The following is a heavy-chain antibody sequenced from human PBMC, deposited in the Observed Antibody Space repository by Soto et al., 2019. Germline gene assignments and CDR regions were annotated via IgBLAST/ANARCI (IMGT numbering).Heavy chain of an antibody. CDR3: ARERFPVSYYYYGMDV. Sequence: ASVKVSCKASGYTFTSYGISWVRQAPGQGLEWMGWISAYNGNTNYAQKLQGRVTMTTDTSTSTAYMELRSLRSDDTAVYYCARERFPVSYYYYGMDVWGQGTTVTVSS. CDR1: GYTFTSYG. J-gene: IGHJ6*02. CDR2: ISAYNGNT. D-gene: IGHD2-21*01. V-gene: IGHV1-18*01.